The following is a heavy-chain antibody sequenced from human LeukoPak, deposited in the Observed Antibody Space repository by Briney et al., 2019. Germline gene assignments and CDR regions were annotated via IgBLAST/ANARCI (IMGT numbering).Heavy chain of an antibody. CDR2: IGSGGPTI. CDR1: GFTFSDYY. Sequence: GGSLRLSCAASGFTFSDYYMVWIRQAPGKGLEWVSYIGSGGPTISYADSVKGRFTISRDNANNSLYLQMNSLRAEDTAVYYCARAVYYDILTGYPRADFDYWGQGSLVTVSS. V-gene: IGHV3-11*01. J-gene: IGHJ4*02. CDR3: ARAVYYDILTGYPRADFDY. D-gene: IGHD3-9*01.